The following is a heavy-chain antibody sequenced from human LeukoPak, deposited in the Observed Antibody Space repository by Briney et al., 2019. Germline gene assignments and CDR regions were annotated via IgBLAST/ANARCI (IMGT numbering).Heavy chain of an antibody. D-gene: IGHD3-10*01. CDR2: IYPGDSDT. CDR1: GYNFTNYW. CDR3: ARSGYDYGPWFDP. V-gene: IGHV5-51*01. Sequence: GESLKISCKGSGYNFTNYWIGWVRQMPGKGLEWMGIIYPGDSDTRYSPSFQGQVTISADKSISTAYLQWSSLKASDTAMYYCARSGYDYGPWFDPWGQGTLVTVSS. J-gene: IGHJ5*02.